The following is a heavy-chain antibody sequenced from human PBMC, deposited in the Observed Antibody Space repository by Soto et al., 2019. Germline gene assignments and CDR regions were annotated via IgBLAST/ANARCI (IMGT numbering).Heavy chain of an antibody. CDR3: ARGEVVALGY. Sequence: PETLSLTCTVSGASISIYYWSWIRQPPGKGLEWIGYIYYSGSTHYNPPLKSRVTILVDRSKNQFSLKLSSVTAADTAVYYCARGEVVALGYWGQGTLVTVSS. J-gene: IGHJ4*02. V-gene: IGHV4-59*12. CDR1: GASISIYY. D-gene: IGHD2-15*01. CDR2: IYYSGST.